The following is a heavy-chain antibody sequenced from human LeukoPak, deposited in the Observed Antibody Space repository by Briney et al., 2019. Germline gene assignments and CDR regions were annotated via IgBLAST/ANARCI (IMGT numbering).Heavy chain of an antibody. CDR1: GGSISSGGYY. J-gene: IGHJ4*02. CDR2: IYYSGST. CDR3: ARRNYYDSSGDFDY. Sequence: PSETLSLTCTVPGGSISSGGYYWSWIRQHPGKGLEWIGYIYYSGSTYYNPSLKSRVTISVDTSKNQFSLKLSSVTAADTAVYYCARRNYYDSSGDFDYWGQGTLVTVSS. D-gene: IGHD3-22*01. V-gene: IGHV4-31*03.